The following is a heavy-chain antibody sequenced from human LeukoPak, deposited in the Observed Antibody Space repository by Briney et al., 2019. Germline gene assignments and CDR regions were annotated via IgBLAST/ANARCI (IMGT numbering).Heavy chain of an antibody. Sequence: SVKVSCKASGGTFSSYAISWVRQAPGQGLEWMGGIIPIFGTANYAQKFQGRVTITADESMSTAYMELSSLRSEDTAVYYCARSSSGSYYFDYWGQGTLVTVSS. CDR1: GGTFSSYA. V-gene: IGHV1-69*01. CDR2: IIPIFGTA. J-gene: IGHJ4*02. CDR3: ARSSSGSYYFDY. D-gene: IGHD3-22*01.